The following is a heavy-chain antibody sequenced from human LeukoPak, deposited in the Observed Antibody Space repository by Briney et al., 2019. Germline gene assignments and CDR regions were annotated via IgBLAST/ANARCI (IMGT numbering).Heavy chain of an antibody. CDR3: ARVPPYSSGRIRAGWFDP. CDR1: GYTFTAYY. D-gene: IGHD6-19*01. Sequence: ASMKVSCKASGYTFTAYYLHWVRQAPGQGLEWMGWISAYNGNTNYAQKLQGRVTMTTDTSTSTAYMELRSLRSDDTAVYYCARVPPYSSGRIRAGWFDPWGQGTLVTVSS. CDR2: ISAYNGNT. V-gene: IGHV1-18*04. J-gene: IGHJ5*02.